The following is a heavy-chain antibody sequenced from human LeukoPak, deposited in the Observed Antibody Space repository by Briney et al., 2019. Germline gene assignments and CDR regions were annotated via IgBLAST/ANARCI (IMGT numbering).Heavy chain of an antibody. D-gene: IGHD6-13*01. V-gene: IGHV3-11*04. CDR1: GFTFSDYY. CDR3: ARDRYSSSWDYVYYMDV. CDR2: ISSSGSTI. J-gene: IGHJ6*03. Sequence: GGSLRLSCAASGFTFSDYYMSWIRQAPGKGLEWVSYISSSGSTIYYADSVKGRFTISRDNAKNSLYLQMNSLRAEDTAVYYCARDRYSSSWDYVYYMDVWGKGTTVTVSS.